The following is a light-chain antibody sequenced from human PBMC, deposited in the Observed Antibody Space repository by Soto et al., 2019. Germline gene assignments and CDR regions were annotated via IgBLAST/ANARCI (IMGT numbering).Light chain of an antibody. Sequence: QSALTQPPSASGSPGQSVAISCTGTSRDVGASDYVSWYQQHSGKAPKLLLYEVNKRPSGVPDHFSGYKSGNTASLTVSSLRADDAADYYCLSHSGSSNVLGTGTKLTVL. CDR1: SRDVGASDY. V-gene: IGLV2-8*01. CDR2: EVN. J-gene: IGLJ1*01. CDR3: LSHSGSSNV.